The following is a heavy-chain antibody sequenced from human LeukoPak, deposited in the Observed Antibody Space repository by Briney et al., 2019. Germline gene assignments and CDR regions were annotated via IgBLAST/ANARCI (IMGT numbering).Heavy chain of an antibody. CDR1: GFTFSSNA. CDR3: AKDLSGYLVPDY. Sequence: GGSLRLSCAASGFTFSSNAVSWVRQAPGKGLEWVSAISGGGESTYYVDSVRGRFTISRDNSKNTLYLQMNSLRAEDTALYYCAKDLSGYLVPDYWGQGTLVIVSS. V-gene: IGHV3-23*01. CDR2: ISGGGEST. J-gene: IGHJ4*02. D-gene: IGHD3-22*01.